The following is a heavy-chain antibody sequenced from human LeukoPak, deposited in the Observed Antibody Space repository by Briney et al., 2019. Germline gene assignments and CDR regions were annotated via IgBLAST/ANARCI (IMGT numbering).Heavy chain of an antibody. D-gene: IGHD1-26*01. CDR1: GFTFSSYG. J-gene: IGHJ4*02. V-gene: IGHV3-30*03. Sequence: QPGGSLRLSSAASGFTFSSYGMHWVRQAPGKGLEWVAVISYDGSNKYYADSVKGRFTISRDNSKNTLYLQMNSLRSDDTAVYYCARDQGWEEWELRFDYWGQGTLVTVSS. CDR3: ARDQGWEEWELRFDY. CDR2: ISYDGSNK.